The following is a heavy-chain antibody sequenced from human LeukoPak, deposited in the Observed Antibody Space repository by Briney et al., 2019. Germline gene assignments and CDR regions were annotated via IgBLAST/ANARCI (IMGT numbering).Heavy chain of an antibody. CDR3: ARDIVWIAVAGAFDY. CDR2: ISYDGSNK. D-gene: IGHD6-19*01. Sequence: GGSLRLSCAASGFTFSSYAMHWVRQAPGKGLEWVAVISYDGSNKYYADSVKGRFTISRDNSKSTLYLQMNGLRAEDTAVYYCARDIVWIAVAGAFDYWGQGTLVTVSS. CDR1: GFTFSSYA. J-gene: IGHJ4*02. V-gene: IGHV3-30-3*01.